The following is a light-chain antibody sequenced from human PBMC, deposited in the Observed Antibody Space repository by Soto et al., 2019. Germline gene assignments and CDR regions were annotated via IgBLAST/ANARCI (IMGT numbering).Light chain of an antibody. CDR2: DAS. CDR3: QQRSNWPPFT. V-gene: IGKV3-11*01. CDR1: QSVSSY. Sequence: EIVMTQSPGTLSLSPGERATLSCRASQSVSSYLAWYQQKPGQAPRLLIYDASNRATGIPARFSGSGSGTDFTLTISSLEPEDFAVYYCQQRSNWPPFTFGGGTKV. J-gene: IGKJ4*01.